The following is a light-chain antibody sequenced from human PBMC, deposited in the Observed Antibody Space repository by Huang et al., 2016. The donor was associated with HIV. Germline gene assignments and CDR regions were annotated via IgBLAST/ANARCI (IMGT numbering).Light chain of an antibody. J-gene: IGKJ4*01. CDR3: QQYGASPLT. CDR2: GAS. CDR1: QTISSNY. V-gene: IGKV3-20*01. Sequence: EVVLTQSPAVLSLSPGERATLSSRASQTISSNYLAWYQQIPGRAPRLLISGASSRATGVPDRFSGTGSGTDFILTISRLEPEDFALYYCQQYGASPLTFGGGTKIEIK.